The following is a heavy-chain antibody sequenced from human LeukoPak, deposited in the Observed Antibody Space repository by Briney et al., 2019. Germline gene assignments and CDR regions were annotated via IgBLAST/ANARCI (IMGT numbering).Heavy chain of an antibody. CDR2: ISYDGSNK. CDR3: ARDGGYYDFDY. CDR1: GFTFSSYI. D-gene: IGHD3-22*01. J-gene: IGHJ4*02. V-gene: IGHV3-30-3*01. Sequence: GGSLRLSCAASGFTFSSYIMDWVRQAPGKGLEWVAVISYDGSNKYYADSVKGRFTISRDNSKNTLYLQMNSLRAEDTAVYYCARDGGYYDFDYWGQGTLVTVSS.